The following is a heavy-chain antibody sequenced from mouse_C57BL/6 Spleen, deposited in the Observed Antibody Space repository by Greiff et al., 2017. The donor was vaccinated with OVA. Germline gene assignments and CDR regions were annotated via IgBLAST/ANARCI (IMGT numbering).Heavy chain of an antibody. D-gene: IGHD3-2*02. CDR3: ARDSSGSGGYFDY. V-gene: IGHV1-81*01. CDR1: GYTFTSYG. CDR2: IYPRSGNT. Sequence: QVQLQQSGAELARPGASVKLSCKASGYTFTSYGISWVKQRTGQGLEWIGEIYPRSGNTYYNEKIKGKATLTADKSASTAYMELRSLTSEDSAVYFCARDSSGSGGYFDYWGQGTTLTVSS. J-gene: IGHJ2*01.